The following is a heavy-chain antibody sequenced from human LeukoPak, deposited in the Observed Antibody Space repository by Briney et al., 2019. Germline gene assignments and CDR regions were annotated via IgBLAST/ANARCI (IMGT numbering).Heavy chain of an antibody. CDR3: ALLDILTGYYFFDY. J-gene: IGHJ4*02. CDR2: INHSGST. Sequence: SETLSLTCAVYGGSFSGYHWSWIRQPPGKGLEWIGEINHSGSTNYNPSLKSRVTISVDTSKNQFSLKLSSVTAADTAVYYCALLDILTGYYFFDYWGQGTLVTVSS. D-gene: IGHD3-9*01. CDR1: GGSFSGYH. V-gene: IGHV4-34*01.